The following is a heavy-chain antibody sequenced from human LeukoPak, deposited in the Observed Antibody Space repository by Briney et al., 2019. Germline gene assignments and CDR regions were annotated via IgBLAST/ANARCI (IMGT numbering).Heavy chain of an antibody. CDR1: GFTFSSYA. D-gene: IGHD5-12*01. V-gene: IGHV3-30-3*01. CDR2: ISYDGSNK. Sequence: GGSLRLSCAASGFTFSSYAMSWVRQAPGKGLEWVAVISYDGSNKYYADSVKGRFTISRDNSKNTLYLQMNSLRAEDTAVYYCARAPSGVVARSPDYWGQGTLVTVSS. J-gene: IGHJ4*02. CDR3: ARAPSGVVARSPDY.